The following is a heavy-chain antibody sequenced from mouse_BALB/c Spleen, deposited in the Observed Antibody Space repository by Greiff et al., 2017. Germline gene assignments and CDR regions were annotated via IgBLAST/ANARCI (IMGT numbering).Heavy chain of an antibody. V-gene: IGHV1S81*02. D-gene: IGHD2-1*01. J-gene: IGHJ3*01. CDR1: GYTFTSYY. CDR3: TRVSYYGNYKSFAY. CDR2: INPSNGGT. Sequence: QVQLQQSGAELVKPGASVKLSCKASGYTFTSYYMYWVKQRPGQGLEWIGEINPSNGGTNFNEKFKSKATLTVDKSSSTAYMQLSSLTSEDSAVYYCTRVSYYGNYKSFAYWGQGTLVTVSA.